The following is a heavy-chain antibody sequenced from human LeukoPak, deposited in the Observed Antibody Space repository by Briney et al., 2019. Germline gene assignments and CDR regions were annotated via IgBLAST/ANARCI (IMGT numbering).Heavy chain of an antibody. V-gene: IGHV1-24*01. CDR2: FDPEDGET. D-gene: IGHD2-2*01. Sequence: GGSLRLSCAASGFTFSSYGMHWVRQAPGKGLEWMGGFDPEDGETIYAQKFQGRVTMAEDTSTDTAYMELSSLRSEDTAVYYCATAWVSLVPAEPTDDKSYWYFDLWGRGTLVTVSS. J-gene: IGHJ2*01. CDR3: ATAWVSLVPAEPTDDKSYWYFDL. CDR1: GFTFSSYG.